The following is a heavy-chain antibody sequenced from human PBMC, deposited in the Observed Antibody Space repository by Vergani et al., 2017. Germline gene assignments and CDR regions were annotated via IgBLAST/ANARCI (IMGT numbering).Heavy chain of an antibody. CDR3: ARISERSAPYLHY. V-gene: IGHV3-7*01. CDR2: IKRDGTET. Sequence: EVHLEESGGGLVQPGGSLRLSCAASGFTFGDYYMAWIRLAPGKGLEWVASIKRDGTETFYVDSVKGRFTISRDNAKTTLYLQMNSLRDEDRGVYYCARISERSAPYLHYWGQGTLVTV. J-gene: IGHJ1*01. CDR1: GFTFGDYY. D-gene: IGHD1-26*01.